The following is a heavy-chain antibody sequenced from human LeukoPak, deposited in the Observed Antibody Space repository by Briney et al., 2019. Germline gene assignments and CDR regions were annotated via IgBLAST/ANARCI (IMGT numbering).Heavy chain of an antibody. V-gene: IGHV4-61*01. CDR3: ARVLEVACSSTSCYIFDY. J-gene: IGHJ4*02. Sequence: SETLSLICTVSGGSVSSGSYYWSWIRQPPGKGLEWIGYIYYSGSTNYNPSLKSRVTISVDTSKNQFSLKLSSVTAADTAVYYCARVLEVACSSTSCYIFDYWGQGTLVTVSS. D-gene: IGHD2-2*02. CDR2: IYYSGST. CDR1: GGSVSSGSYY.